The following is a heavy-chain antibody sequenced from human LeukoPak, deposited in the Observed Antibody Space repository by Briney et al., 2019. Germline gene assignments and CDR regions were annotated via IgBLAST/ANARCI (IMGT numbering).Heavy chain of an antibody. CDR3: ARLGDRGYDSGGDY. D-gene: IGHD5-12*01. CDR2: IYYSGST. CDR1: GGSISSSSYY. Sequence: SETLSLTCTVSGGSISSSSYYWGWIRQPPGKGLEWIGSIYYSGSTYYNPSLKSRVTISVDTSKNQSSLKPSSVTAADTAVYYCARLGDRGYDSGGDYWGQGTLVTVSS. V-gene: IGHV4-39*01. J-gene: IGHJ4*02.